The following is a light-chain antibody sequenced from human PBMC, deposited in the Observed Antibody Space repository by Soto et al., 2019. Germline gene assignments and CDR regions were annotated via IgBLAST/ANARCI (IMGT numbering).Light chain of an antibody. V-gene: IGKV1-5*01. CDR1: QSISTW. Sequence: IQMTHSPYTLSASVGDRVTITCRAGQSISTWLAWYQQKPGKAPKLLIYDASSLQSGVPSRFSGSGSGTEFTLTISSLQTDDFATYYCQQYNSYLFGQGTKVDIK. CDR3: QQYNSYL. CDR2: DAS. J-gene: IGKJ2*01.